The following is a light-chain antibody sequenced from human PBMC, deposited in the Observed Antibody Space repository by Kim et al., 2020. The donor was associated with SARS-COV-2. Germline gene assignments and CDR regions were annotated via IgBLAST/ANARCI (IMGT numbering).Light chain of an antibody. CDR2: DVS. J-gene: IGLJ2*01. Sequence: GQSITLSCTGTSSDIGGYNPVSWYQQHPGKAPKLMIYDVSKRPSGVSNRFSGSKSGNTASLTISGLQAEDEADYYCSSYTSSSTLVFGGGTKLTVL. V-gene: IGLV2-14*03. CDR3: SSYTSSSTLV. CDR1: SSDIGGYNP.